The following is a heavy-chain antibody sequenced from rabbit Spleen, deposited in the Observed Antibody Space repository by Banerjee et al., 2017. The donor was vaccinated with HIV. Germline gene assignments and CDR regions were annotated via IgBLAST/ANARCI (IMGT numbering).Heavy chain of an antibody. D-gene: IGHD2-1*01. Sequence: QEHLGESGGGLVQPGGPLKLSCKASGFDFNNYGVSWVRQAPGKGLEWIGYIQPIFGNTYYANWVNGRFTISSHNAQNTLYLQLSSLTAADTATYFCVRDQAGDADYGPYYLNLWGPGTLVTVS. CDR1: GFDFNNYG. CDR3: VRDQAGDADYGPYYLNL. V-gene: IGHV1S47*01. CDR2: IQPIFGNT. J-gene: IGHJ4*01.